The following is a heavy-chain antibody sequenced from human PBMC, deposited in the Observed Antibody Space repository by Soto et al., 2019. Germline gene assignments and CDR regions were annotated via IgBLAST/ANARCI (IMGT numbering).Heavy chain of an antibody. V-gene: IGHV3-11*01. J-gene: IGHJ6*02. CDR3: ARTGTKENYYYYGMDV. D-gene: IGHD1-7*01. CDR2: ISSSGSTI. CDR1: GFTFSYYY. Sequence: PGGSLRLSCAASGFTFSYYYMIWIRQAPGKGLEWVSYISSSGSTIYYADSVKGRFTISRDNAKNSLYLQMNSLRAEDTAVYYCARTGTKENYYYYGMDVWGQGTTVTVSS.